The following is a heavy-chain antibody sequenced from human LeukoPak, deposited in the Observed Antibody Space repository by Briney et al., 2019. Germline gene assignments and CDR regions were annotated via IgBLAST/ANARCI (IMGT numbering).Heavy chain of an antibody. CDR2: IYYSGST. Sequence: SETLSLTCTVSGGSVSSGSYYWSWIRQPPGKGLEWIGYIYYSGSTNYNPSLKSRVTISADTSKNQFSLKLRSVTAADTAVYYCARAPRGYCSSTSCYAYFDYWGQGTLVTVSS. D-gene: IGHD2-2*01. CDR3: ARAPRGYCSSTSCYAYFDY. CDR1: GGSVSSGSYY. J-gene: IGHJ4*02. V-gene: IGHV4-61*01.